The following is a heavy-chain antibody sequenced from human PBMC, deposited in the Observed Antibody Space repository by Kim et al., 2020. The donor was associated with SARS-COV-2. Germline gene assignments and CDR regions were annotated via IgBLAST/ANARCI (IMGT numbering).Heavy chain of an antibody. Sequence: GGSLRLSCAASGFTFSDYAMNWVRQSPGKGLEWVSTISGGGGNTYYADSVKGRFTISRDNSKNTLYLQMNSLRAEDTALYYCAKTLAAAFNWFDPWGQGTLVTVSS. CDR2: ISGGGGNT. D-gene: IGHD6-13*01. CDR1: GFTFSDYA. J-gene: IGHJ5*02. CDR3: AKTLAAAFNWFDP. V-gene: IGHV3-23*01.